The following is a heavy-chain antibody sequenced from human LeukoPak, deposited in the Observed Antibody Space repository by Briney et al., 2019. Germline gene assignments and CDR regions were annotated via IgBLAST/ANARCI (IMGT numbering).Heavy chain of an antibody. Sequence: SETLSLTCTVSGGSISSYYWSWIRQPPGKGLEWIGYIYYSGSTNYNPSLKSRVTISVDTSKNQFSLKLSSVTATDTAVYYCARGRSIPSSWYPAEFWGQGTLVTVSS. J-gene: IGHJ4*02. CDR2: IYYSGST. V-gene: IGHV4-59*01. CDR1: GGSISSYY. D-gene: IGHD6-13*01. CDR3: ARGRSIPSSWYPAEF.